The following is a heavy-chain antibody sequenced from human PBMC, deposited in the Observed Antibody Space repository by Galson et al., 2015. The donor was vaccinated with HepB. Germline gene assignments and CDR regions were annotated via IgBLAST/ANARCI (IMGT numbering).Heavy chain of an antibody. J-gene: IGHJ4*02. D-gene: IGHD7-27*01. CDR2: ISSTSTYI. CDR1: GFTFSNYS. CDR3: ARDPPLGTPFDY. V-gene: IGHV3-21*01. Sequence: SLRLSCAASGFTFSNYSMLWVRHAPGKGLEWVSSISSTSTYIYYADSVKGRFTFSRDNAKNSLFLQMNSLRAEDTAVYYCARDPPLGTPFDYWGQGTLVTVSS.